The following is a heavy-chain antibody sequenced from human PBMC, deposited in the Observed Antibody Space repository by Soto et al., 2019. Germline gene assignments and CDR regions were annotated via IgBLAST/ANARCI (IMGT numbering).Heavy chain of an antibody. V-gene: IGHV5-51*01. CDR2: IYPGDSDT. D-gene: IGHD2-15*01. CDR1: GYSFTXYW. CDR3: ARHIRGPEECSGGSCYSYYYGMDV. J-gene: IGHJ6*02. Sequence: PGESLKXSCKGSGYSFTXYWIGXXRXXXXXGLXXXGXIYPGDSDTRYSPSFQGQVTISADKSISTAYLQWSSLKASDTAMYYCARHIRGPEECSGGSCYSYYYGMDVWGQGTTVTVSS.